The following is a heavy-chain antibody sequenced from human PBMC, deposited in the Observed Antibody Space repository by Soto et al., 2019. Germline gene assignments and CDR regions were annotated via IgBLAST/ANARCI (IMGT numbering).Heavy chain of an antibody. CDR1: RYTFTSYG. Sequence: ASVKVCCKARRYTFTSYGIRSLRHSPGQGLECMGWISAYNGNTNYAQKLQGRVTMTTDTSTSTAYMELRSLRSDDTAVYYCARGGVPAAIGRWFEPWGQGTLVTVSS. CDR2: ISAYNGNT. J-gene: IGHJ5*02. CDR3: ARGGVPAAIGRWFEP. V-gene: IGHV1-18*01. D-gene: IGHD2-2*01.